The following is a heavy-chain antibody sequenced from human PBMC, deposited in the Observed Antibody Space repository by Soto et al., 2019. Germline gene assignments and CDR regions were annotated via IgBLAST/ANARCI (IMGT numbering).Heavy chain of an antibody. CDR2: IIPIFGTA. CDR1: GGTFSSYA. Sequence: GASVKVSCKASGGTFSSYAISWVRQAPGQGLEWMGGIIPIFGTANYAQKFQGRVTITADESTSTAYMELSSLRSEDTAVHYCAREPPRIAAADYSGMDVWGQGTTVTVSS. V-gene: IGHV1-69*13. J-gene: IGHJ6*02. CDR3: AREPPRIAAADYSGMDV. D-gene: IGHD6-13*01.